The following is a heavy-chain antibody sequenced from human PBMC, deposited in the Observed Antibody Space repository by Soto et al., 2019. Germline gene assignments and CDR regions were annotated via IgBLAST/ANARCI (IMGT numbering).Heavy chain of an antibody. J-gene: IGHJ4*02. Sequence: GGSLRLSCAASGFTFNRFGMHWVRQAPGKGLEWVAVISYDGNNKYYADSVKGRFTISRDNSQSSTLYLDMNSLRPEDTAMYYCAKAVDISVRGVPPSDYWGQGTLVTVSS. D-gene: IGHD3-10*02. CDR3: AKAVDISVRGVPPSDY. CDR2: ISYDGNNK. V-gene: IGHV3-30*18. CDR1: GFTFNRFG.